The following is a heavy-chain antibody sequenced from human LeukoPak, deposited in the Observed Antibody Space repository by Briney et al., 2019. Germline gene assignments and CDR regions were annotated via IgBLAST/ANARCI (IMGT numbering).Heavy chain of an antibody. Sequence: PGGSLRLSCAASGFTFSSYWVHWVRQAPGKGLVWVSRINTDGSTTGYADAVKGRFTISRDNAKNTLYLQMNSLRAEDTAVYYCARAHRSGSLDNWGQGTLVTVSS. CDR2: INTDGSTT. CDR1: GFTFSSYW. D-gene: IGHD1-26*01. CDR3: ARAHRSGSLDN. V-gene: IGHV3-74*01. J-gene: IGHJ4*02.